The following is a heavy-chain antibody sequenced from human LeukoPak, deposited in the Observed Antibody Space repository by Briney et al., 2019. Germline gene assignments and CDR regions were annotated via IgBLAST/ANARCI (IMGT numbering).Heavy chain of an antibody. D-gene: IGHD4-17*01. CDR1: GESITSGQYY. CDR3: ARDDYGDSFQL. Sequence: SETLSLTCTVSGESITSGQYYWSWIRQSAVKGLEWIGRFYIGGFTNYNPSLKSRVTIPLDRSRNQFFLNLTSVTAADTAVYYCARDDYGDSFQLWGQGTLVTVSS. V-gene: IGHV4-61*02. CDR2: FYIGGFT. J-gene: IGHJ1*01.